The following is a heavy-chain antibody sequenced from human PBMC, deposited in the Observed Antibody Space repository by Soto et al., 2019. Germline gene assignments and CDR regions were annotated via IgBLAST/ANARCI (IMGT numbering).Heavy chain of an antibody. CDR3: ARYRQGAYSEQDYSYDGLDV. D-gene: IGHD5-12*01. V-gene: IGHV1-69*13. Sequence: SSVKDSCKASGGTFSSYAISWVRQAPGQGLEWMGGIIPIFGTANYAQKFQGRVTITADESTSTAYMELSSLRSEDTAVYYCARYRQGAYSEQDYSYDGLDVWR. J-gene: IGHJ6*02. CDR2: IIPIFGTA. CDR1: GGTFSSYA.